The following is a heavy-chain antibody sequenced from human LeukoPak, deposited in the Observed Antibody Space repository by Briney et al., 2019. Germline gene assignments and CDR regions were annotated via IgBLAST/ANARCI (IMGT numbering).Heavy chain of an antibody. V-gene: IGHV3-74*01. Sequence: GGSLRLSCAASGFTFSKYWMHWVRQAPGKGLVWVSRINSDGINTSYADSVKGRFTISRDNAKHTLNLQMNSLRAEDTAVYYCARDLGQYYDTSDNWFDPWGQGTLVTVSS. D-gene: IGHD3-22*01. J-gene: IGHJ5*02. CDR1: GFTFSKYW. CDR2: INSDGINT. CDR3: ARDLGQYYDTSDNWFDP.